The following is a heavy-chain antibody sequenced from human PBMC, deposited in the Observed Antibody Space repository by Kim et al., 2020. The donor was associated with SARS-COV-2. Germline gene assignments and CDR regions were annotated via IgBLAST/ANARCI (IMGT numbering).Heavy chain of an antibody. CDR1: GGSFSGYY. J-gene: IGHJ4*02. Sequence: SETLSLTCAVYGGSFSGYYWSWIRQPPGKGLEWIGEINHSGSTNYNPSLKSRVTISVDTSKNQFSLKLSSVTAADTAVYYCAPRPIYDSSGYYFDYWGQGTLVTVSS. D-gene: IGHD3-22*01. CDR3: APRPIYDSSGYYFDY. CDR2: INHSGST. V-gene: IGHV4-34*01.